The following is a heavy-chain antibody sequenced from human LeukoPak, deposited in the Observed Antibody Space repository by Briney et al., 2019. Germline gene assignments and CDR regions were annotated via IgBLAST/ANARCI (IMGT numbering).Heavy chain of an antibody. CDR1: GYTFTSHF. Sequence: ASVKVSCKASGYTFTSHFMHWVRQAPGQGLEWMGIINPRGGSTSYTQKFQGRVTMTRDTSTSTVYMELSSLRSEDTAVYYCARGGGYYDPIDYWGQGTLVTVSS. D-gene: IGHD1-26*01. V-gene: IGHV1-46*01. J-gene: IGHJ4*02. CDR3: ARGGGYYDPIDY. CDR2: INPRGGST.